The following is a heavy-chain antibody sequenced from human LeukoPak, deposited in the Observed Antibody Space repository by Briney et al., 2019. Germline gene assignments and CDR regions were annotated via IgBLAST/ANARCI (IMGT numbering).Heavy chain of an antibody. J-gene: IGHJ4*02. CDR3: ARGAYSGSYYVV. CDR2: INHGGST. V-gene: IGHV4-34*01. Sequence: SETLSLTCAVYGWSFSGYYWSWIRQPPGKGLEWIGEINHGGSTNYNPSLKSRVTISVDTSKNQFSLKLSSVTAADTAAYYCARGAYSGSYYVVWGQGTLVTVSS. D-gene: IGHD1-26*01. CDR1: GWSFSGYY.